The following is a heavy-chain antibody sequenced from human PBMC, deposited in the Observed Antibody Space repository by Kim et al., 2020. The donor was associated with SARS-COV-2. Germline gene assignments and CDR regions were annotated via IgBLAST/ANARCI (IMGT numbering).Heavy chain of an antibody. Sequence: GDTYYPGSVKGRFTISRENAKNSLYLQMNSQRAGDTAVYYCARGQGWFDPWGQGTLVTVSS. CDR2: GDT. CDR3: ARGQGWFDP. J-gene: IGHJ5*02. V-gene: IGHV3-13*01.